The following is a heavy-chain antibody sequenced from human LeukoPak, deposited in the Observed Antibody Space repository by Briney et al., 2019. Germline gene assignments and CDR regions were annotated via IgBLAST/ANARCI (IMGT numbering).Heavy chain of an antibody. V-gene: IGHV1-2*04. CDR1: GYTFTGYY. J-gene: IGHJ4*02. CDR3: ARGTLLRYFDWLSTPKRSYYFDY. Sequence: ASVKVSCKASGYTFTGYYMHWVRQAPGQGLEWMGWISPNSGGTNYAQKFQGWVTMTRDTSISTAYMELSRLRSDDTAVYYCARGTLLRYFDWLSTPKRSYYFDYWGQGTLVTVSS. CDR2: ISPNSGGT. D-gene: IGHD3-9*01.